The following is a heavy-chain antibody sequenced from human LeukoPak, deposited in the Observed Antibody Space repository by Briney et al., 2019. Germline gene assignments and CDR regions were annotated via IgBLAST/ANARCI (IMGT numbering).Heavy chain of an antibody. Sequence: GALRLSCKTSGFKFRDFDMDWVRQAPGKGLEWVAVISYDGSDKFYADSVKGRFTISRDSSKNTLYLQMNSLRPEDTVVYYCARARPSMWIDYWGQGTLVTVSS. CDR1: GFKFRDFD. V-gene: IGHV3-30*03. CDR3: ARARPSMWIDY. D-gene: IGHD5-12*01. J-gene: IGHJ4*02. CDR2: ISYDGSDK.